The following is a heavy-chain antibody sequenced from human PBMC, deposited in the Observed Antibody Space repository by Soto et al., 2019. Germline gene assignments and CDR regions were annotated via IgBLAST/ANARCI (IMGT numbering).Heavy chain of an antibody. CDR2: MNPNSGNK. CDR3: ASYGYGDYSGGY. J-gene: IGHJ4*02. Sequence: ASVKVSCKASGYTFTSYDINWVRQATGQGLEWMGWMNPNSGNKGYAQKFQGRVTMTRNTSISTAYMELSSVRSEDTAVYYCASYGYGDYSGGYWGQGTLVTVSS. CDR1: GYTFTSYD. D-gene: IGHD4-17*01. V-gene: IGHV1-8*01.